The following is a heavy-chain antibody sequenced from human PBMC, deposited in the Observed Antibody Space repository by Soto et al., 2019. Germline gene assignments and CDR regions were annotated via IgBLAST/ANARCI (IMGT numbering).Heavy chain of an antibody. J-gene: IGHJ4*02. V-gene: IGHV3-30-3*01. CDR2: ISHDEGNK. CDR1: EFTFSTYP. CDR3: ARGASDFWGGYPEIHFFDS. Sequence: QVLLVASGGGVVQPGGSLRLSCAASEFTFSTYPMHWVRQAPGKGLEWVAVISHDEGNKYYGDSMKGRFTISRDNSKNTLYLQMNSLRGDDTAVYYCARGASDFWGGYPEIHFFDSWGQGTLVTVAS. D-gene: IGHD3-3*01.